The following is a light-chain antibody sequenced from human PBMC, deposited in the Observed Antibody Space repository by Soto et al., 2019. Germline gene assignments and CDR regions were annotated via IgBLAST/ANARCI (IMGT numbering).Light chain of an antibody. CDR2: AAS. J-gene: IGKJ2*01. CDR3: QQSHSTPRT. CDR1: QNIDSY. Sequence: DIQMTQSPSSLSASVGDRVTISCRASQNIDSYLNWYQVKPGRAPKLLIYAASSLQSGVPSRFRGSGSGTDFALTITSLQPEDFAAYYCQQSHSTPRTFGQGTNLEI. V-gene: IGKV1-39*01.